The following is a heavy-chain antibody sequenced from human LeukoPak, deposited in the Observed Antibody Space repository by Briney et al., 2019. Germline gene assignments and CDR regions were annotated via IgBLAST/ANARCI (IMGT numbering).Heavy chain of an antibody. Sequence: PGGSLRLSCAASGFTFSSYAMHWVRQAPGKGLEWVAVISYDGSNKYYADSVKGRFTISRDNSKNTLYLQMNSLRAEDTAVYYCAKVLRMRIFDYWGQGTLVTVSS. D-gene: IGHD3-9*01. CDR3: AKVLRMRIFDY. CDR1: GFTFSSYA. J-gene: IGHJ4*02. V-gene: IGHV3-30-3*01. CDR2: ISYDGSNK.